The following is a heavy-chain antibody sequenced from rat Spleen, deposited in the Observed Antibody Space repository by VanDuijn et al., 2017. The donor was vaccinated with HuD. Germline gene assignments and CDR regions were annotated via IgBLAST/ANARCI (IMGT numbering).Heavy chain of an antibody. D-gene: IGHD1-9*01. V-gene: IGHV5-25*01. CDR1: GFTFSDYY. Sequence: EVQLVESGGGLVQPGRSLKLSCAASGFTFSDYYMAWVRQAPTKGLEWVASISTGGGTPYYPDSVKGRFTISRDNAKSTLYLQMNSLRSEDTATYYCALRYYGYTYDWFAYWGQGTLVTVSS. CDR2: ISTGGGTP. J-gene: IGHJ3*01. CDR3: ALRYYGYTYDWFAY.